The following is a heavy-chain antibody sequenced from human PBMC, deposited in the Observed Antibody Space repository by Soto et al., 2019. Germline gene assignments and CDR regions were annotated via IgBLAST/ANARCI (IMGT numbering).Heavy chain of an antibody. Sequence: GVSLRLSCAASGFIFGNFWMSWVRQAPGKGLEWVANIKQDGSEKYYVDSVKGRFTLSRDNAKRSLYLQMMSLTAEDTAIYYCVRGGGGRPFDPWGQGTMVTVSA. CDR1: GFIFGNFW. J-gene: IGHJ5*02. V-gene: IGHV3-7*01. D-gene: IGHD2-15*01. CDR2: IKQDGSEK. CDR3: VRGGGGRPFDP.